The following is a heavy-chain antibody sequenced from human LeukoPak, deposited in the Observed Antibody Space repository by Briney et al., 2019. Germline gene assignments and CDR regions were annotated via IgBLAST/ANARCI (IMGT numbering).Heavy chain of an antibody. CDR3: ARDSGWWRFDF. Sequence: AGGSLRLSCAASGFTFSSYGMHWVRQAPGKGLEWVAVISYDGSNKYYADSVKGRFTISRDNGKNSLYLQMNSLRAEDTAVYYCARDSGWWRFDFWGQGTLVTVSS. J-gene: IGHJ4*02. CDR1: GFTFSSYG. CDR2: ISYDGSNK. V-gene: IGHV3-30*03. D-gene: IGHD6-13*01.